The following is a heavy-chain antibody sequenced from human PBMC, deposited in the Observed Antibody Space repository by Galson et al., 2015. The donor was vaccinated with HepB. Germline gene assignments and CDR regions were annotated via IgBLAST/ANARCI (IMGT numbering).Heavy chain of an antibody. CDR2: INPNSGGT. V-gene: IGHV1-2*04. CDR3: ARDQGAVVVPAARAGYYYGMDV. Sequence: SVKVSCKASGYTFTGYYMHWVRQAPGQGLEWMGWINPNSGGTNYAQKFQGWVTMTRDTSISTAYMELSRLRSDDTAVYYCARDQGAVVVPAARAGYYYGMDVWGQGTTVTVSS. CDR1: GYTFTGYY. D-gene: IGHD2-2*01. J-gene: IGHJ6*02.